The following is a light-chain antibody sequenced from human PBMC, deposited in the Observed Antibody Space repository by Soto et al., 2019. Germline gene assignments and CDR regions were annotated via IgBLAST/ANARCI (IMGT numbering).Light chain of an antibody. CDR2: GAS. V-gene: IGKV3-20*01. CDR1: QSVSSSY. Sequence: EIVLPQSPGTLSLSPGERATLSCRASQSVSSSYLAWYQQKPGQAPRLLIFGASSRATGIPDRFSGSGSGTDFTLTINRLEPEDFAVYSCQQYGSSPFTFGPGTKVDIK. CDR3: QQYGSSPFT. J-gene: IGKJ3*01.